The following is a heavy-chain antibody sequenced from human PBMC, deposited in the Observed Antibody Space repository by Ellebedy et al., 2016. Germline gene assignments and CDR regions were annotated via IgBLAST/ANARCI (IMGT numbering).Heavy chain of an antibody. CDR3: ARGLYYYDSSENWYFDL. V-gene: IGHV1-46*01. J-gene: IGHJ2*01. CDR1: GYTFTSYY. Sequence: ASVKVSCKASGYTFTSYYMHWVRQAPGQGLEWMGIINPSGGSTSYAQKFQGRVTMTRDTSTSTVYMELSSLRSEDTAVYYCARGLYYYDSSENWYFDLWGRGTLVTVSS. D-gene: IGHD3-22*01. CDR2: INPSGGST.